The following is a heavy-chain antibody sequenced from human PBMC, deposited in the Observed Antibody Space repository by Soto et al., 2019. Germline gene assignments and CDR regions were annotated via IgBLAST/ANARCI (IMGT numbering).Heavy chain of an antibody. V-gene: IGHV4-30-4*01. CDR3: ARGGVLRYFDWLTH. Sequence: SETLSLTCTVSGGSISSGDYYWSWIRQPPGKGLEWIGYIYYSGSTNYNPSLKSRVTISVDTSKNQFSLKLSSVTAADTAVYYCARGGVLRYFDWLTHWGQGTLVTVSS. CDR1: GGSISSGDYY. CDR2: IYYSGST. D-gene: IGHD3-9*01. J-gene: IGHJ4*02.